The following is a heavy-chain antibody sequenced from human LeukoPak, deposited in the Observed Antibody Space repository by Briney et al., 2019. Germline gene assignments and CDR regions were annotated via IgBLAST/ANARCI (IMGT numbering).Heavy chain of an antibody. J-gene: IGHJ6*03. CDR1: GGSISTYY. Sequence: SETLSLTCSVSGGSISTYYWTWIRQPPGKGLEWIGYIYYSGSTNYNPSLKSRVTISVDTSKNQFSLKLSSVTAADTAVYYCARSVVATTYYYYYYYYMDVWGKGTTVTISS. CDR3: ARSVVATTYYYYYYYYMDV. V-gene: IGHV4-59*01. D-gene: IGHD5-12*01. CDR2: IYYSGST.